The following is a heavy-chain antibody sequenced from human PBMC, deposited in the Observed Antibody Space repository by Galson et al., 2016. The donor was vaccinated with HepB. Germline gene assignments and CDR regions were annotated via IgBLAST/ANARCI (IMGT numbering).Heavy chain of an antibody. CDR1: GYTFTSYG. J-gene: IGHJ4*02. V-gene: IGHV1-18*01. D-gene: IGHD3-3*01. CDR3: AREYYDFWSGYYPPLDY. CDR2: ISAYNGNT. Sequence: SVKVSCKASGYTFTSYGISWVQQAPGQGLEWMGWISAYNGNTNYAQKLQGRVTMTTDTSTSTAYMELRSLRSDDTAVYYCAREYYDFWSGYYPPLDYWGQGTLVTVSS.